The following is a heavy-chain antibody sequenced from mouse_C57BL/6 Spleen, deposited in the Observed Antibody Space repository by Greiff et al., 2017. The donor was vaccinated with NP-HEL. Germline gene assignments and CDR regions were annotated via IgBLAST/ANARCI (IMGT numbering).Heavy chain of an antibody. CDR1: GYAFSSSW. D-gene: IGHD1-1*01. CDR3: AREGVLRFGNFDV. V-gene: IGHV1-82*01. J-gene: IGHJ1*03. Sequence: QVQLQQSGPELVKPGASVKISCKASGYAFSSSWMNWVKQRPGKGLEWIGRIYPGDGDTNYNGKFKGKATLTADKSSSTAYMQLSSLTSEDSAVYFCAREGVLRFGNFDVWGTGTTVTVSS. CDR2: IYPGDGDT.